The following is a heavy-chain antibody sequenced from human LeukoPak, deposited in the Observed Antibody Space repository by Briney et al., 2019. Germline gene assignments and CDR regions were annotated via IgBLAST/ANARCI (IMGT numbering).Heavy chain of an antibody. CDR3: ARENPRAADSSGYYPNWFDP. CDR1: GGTFGSYA. V-gene: IGHV1-69*06. CDR2: IIPIFGTA. D-gene: IGHD3-22*01. Sequence: SVKVSCKASGGTFGSYAISWVRQAPGQGLEWMGGIIPIFGTAKYAQKFQGRVTITADKSTSTAYMELSSLRSEDTAVCYCARENPRAADSSGYYPNWFDPWGQGTLVTVSS. J-gene: IGHJ5*02.